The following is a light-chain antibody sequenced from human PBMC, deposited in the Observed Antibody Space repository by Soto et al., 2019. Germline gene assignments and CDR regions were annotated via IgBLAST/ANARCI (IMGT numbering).Light chain of an antibody. J-gene: IGKJ1*01. CDR2: HTF. CDR1: QSLRHGNGNTY. V-gene: IGKV2-24*01. CDR3: TQATHFPRT. Sequence: DVVLTQTPLSSPVTLGQPASISCRSSQSLRHGNGNTYLSWLQQRPGQPPRLLISHTFNRFSGVPDRVSGSGAGTYFTLKISRVEAADVGVYFCTQATHFPRTFGQGTKVEIK.